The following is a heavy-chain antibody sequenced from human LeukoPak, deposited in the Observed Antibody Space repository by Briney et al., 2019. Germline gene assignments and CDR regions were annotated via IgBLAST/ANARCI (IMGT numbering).Heavy chain of an antibody. J-gene: IGHJ4*02. CDR2: IKQDGREK. CDR1: GFTFSSYS. CDR3: ARLREWCCDC. V-gene: IGHV3-7*03. Sequence: GGSLRLSCAASGFTFSSYSMTWVRQAPGKGLEWVANIKQDGREKYYVDSVKGRFTISRDNAKNSLYLQMNSLRAEDTAVYYCARLREWCCDCWGQGTLVTVSS. D-gene: IGHD4/OR15-4a*01.